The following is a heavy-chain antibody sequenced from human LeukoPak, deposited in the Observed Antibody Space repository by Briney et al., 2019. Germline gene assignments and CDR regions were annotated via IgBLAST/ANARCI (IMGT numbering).Heavy chain of an antibody. CDR1: RFIFRSYD. V-gene: IGHV3-48*03. J-gene: IGHJ5*01. D-gene: IGHD1-26*01. CDR2: ISSSGITM. CDR3: ARDMGSYSGSYYDS. Sequence: PGGSLRLSCAASRFIFRSYDMNWVRQAPGKGLEWVSYISSSGITMYYADSVKGRFTISRDNSKNSLYLQMNSLRAGDTAIYYCARDMGSYSGSYYDSWGQGTLVTVSS.